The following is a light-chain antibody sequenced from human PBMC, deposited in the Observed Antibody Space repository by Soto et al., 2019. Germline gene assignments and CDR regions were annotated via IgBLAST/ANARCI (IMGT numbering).Light chain of an antibody. CDR2: GNN. CDR3: QSYDFSRSGWV. V-gene: IGLV1-40*01. CDR1: TSNIGAGYA. J-gene: IGLJ3*02. Sequence: QSALTQPPSVSGAPGQRVTISCTGSTSNIGAGYAVHWYQQLPGTAPRLLIYGNNNRPSGVPDRFSGSKSDTSASLDITGLQADDEADYYCQSYDFSRSGWVFGGGTQLTVL.